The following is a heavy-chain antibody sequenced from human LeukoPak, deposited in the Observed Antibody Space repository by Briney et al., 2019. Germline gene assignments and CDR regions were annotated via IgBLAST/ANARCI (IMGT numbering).Heavy chain of an antibody. CDR2: ITGSSSTI. V-gene: IGHV3-48*01. CDR1: GFSFSSYS. D-gene: IGHD3/OR15-3a*01. J-gene: IGHJ4*02. Sequence: GGSLRLSCAASGFSFSSYSLNWVRQAAGKGLEWVSYITGSSSTINYADSVKGRFTISRDKAKNSLYLQMNSLRAEDTAVYYCARTGLGMYSFDSWGRGTLVTVSS. CDR3: ARTGLGMYSFDS.